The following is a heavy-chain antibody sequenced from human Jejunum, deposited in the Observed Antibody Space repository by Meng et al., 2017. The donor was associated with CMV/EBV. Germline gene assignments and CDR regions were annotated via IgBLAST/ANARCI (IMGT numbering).Heavy chain of an antibody. CDR2: IRYDGGDN. CDR3: AKLGTGDDDY. J-gene: IGHJ4*02. D-gene: IGHD7-27*01. V-gene: IGHV3-30*02. Sequence: SCAASGFTFSRYGMHWVRQAPGKGLEWVAFIRYDGGDNYCADSVKGRFTISRDNSKNTLYLQMNSLRAEDTAVYYCAKLGTGDDDYWGQGTLVTVSS. CDR1: GFTFSRYG.